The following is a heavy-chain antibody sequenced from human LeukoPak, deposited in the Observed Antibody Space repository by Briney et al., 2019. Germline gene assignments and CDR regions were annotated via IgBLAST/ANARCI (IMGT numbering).Heavy chain of an antibody. CDR2: ISGSGGST. J-gene: IGHJ4*02. CDR1: GFSFSDYD. V-gene: IGHV3-23*01. CDR3: AKEGGRDSFDY. D-gene: IGHD3-16*01. Sequence: PGGSLRLSCVASGFSFSDYDMNWVRQAPGKGLEWVSAISGSGGSTYYADSVKGRFTISRDNSKNTLYLQMNSLRAEDTAVYYCAKEGGRDSFDYWGQGTLVTVSS.